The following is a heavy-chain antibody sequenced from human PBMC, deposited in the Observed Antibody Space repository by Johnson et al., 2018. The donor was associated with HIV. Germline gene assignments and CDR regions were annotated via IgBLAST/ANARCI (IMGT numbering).Heavy chain of an antibody. V-gene: IGHV3-33*06. CDR3: AKGGSSNDAFDM. D-gene: IGHD6-13*01. CDR1: GFNFSSHW. Sequence: VQLVESGGASVQPGGSLRLSCVVSGFNFSSHWMHWVRQPPGKGLEWVAVMWYDGTNKNYTDSVKGRFTISRDNSKSTLYLQMNSLRAEDTAVYYCAKGGSSNDAFDMWGQGTLVTVSS. J-gene: IGHJ3*02. CDR2: MWYDGTNK.